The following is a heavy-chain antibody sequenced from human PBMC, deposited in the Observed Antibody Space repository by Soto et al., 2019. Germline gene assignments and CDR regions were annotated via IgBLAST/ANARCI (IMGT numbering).Heavy chain of an antibody. CDR1: GASVSSASYY. CDR2: IDHSGSS. J-gene: IGHJ5*02. V-gene: IGHV4-61*01. CDR3: AAAGRYSAVLRCFDP. D-gene: IGHD5-12*01. Sequence: SETLSLTCTVSGASVSSASYYWSWIRQPPGTGLEWIGNIDHSGSSSYNPCLQSRITISGDTSKNQFSLQLSSVSAADTAVYFSAAAGRYSAVLRCFDPWRQGALVTVSS.